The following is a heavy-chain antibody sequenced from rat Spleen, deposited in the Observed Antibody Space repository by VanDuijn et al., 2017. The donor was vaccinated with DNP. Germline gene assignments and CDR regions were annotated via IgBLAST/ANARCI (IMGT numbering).Heavy chain of an antibody. V-gene: IGHV2-1*01. D-gene: IGHD1-9*01. CDR2: IQNGGST. Sequence: QVQLKESGPGLVQPSQTLSLTCTVSGLSLTSNSVSWIRQPPGKGLEWMGRIQNGGSTDYNSVLESRLSISRDTSKSQVFLKVNSVQTEDTAMYFCARCQGNYGYNYDYYVMDAWGQGTSVTVSS. CDR3: ARCQGNYGYNYDYYVMDA. J-gene: IGHJ4*01. CDR1: GLSLTSNS.